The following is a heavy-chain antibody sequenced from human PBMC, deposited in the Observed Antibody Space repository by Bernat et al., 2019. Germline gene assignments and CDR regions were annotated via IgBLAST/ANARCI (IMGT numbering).Heavy chain of an antibody. CDR1: RFTISSHA. Sequence: QEQLVESGGGVVQPGRSLRLSCEASRFTISSHAMHWVRQAPGKGLEWVAVISYDGSDESYADSVKGRFTVSRDNSRNTLYLQMNSLRAEDTAVYYCTRGLGFHYYYMDVWGKGTTVTVYS. V-gene: IGHV3-30*04. CDR3: TRGLGFHYYYMDV. D-gene: IGHD1-26*01. J-gene: IGHJ6*03. CDR2: ISYDGSDE.